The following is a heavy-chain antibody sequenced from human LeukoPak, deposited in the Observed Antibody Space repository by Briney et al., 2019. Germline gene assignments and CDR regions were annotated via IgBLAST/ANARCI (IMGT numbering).Heavy chain of an antibody. CDR3: AKGGWVAASPLDY. Sequence: AASVKVSCKASGYTFTGYYMHWVRQAPGQGLEWMGRINPNSGGTNYAQKFQGRVTMTRDTSISTAYMELSRLRSDDTAVYYCAKGGWVAASPLDYWGQGTLVTVSS. V-gene: IGHV1-2*06. J-gene: IGHJ4*02. CDR1: GYTFTGYY. CDR2: INPNSGGT. D-gene: IGHD2-15*01.